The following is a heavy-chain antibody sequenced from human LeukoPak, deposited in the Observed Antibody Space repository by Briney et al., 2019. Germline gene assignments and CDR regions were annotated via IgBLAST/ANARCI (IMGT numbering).Heavy chain of an antibody. D-gene: IGHD6-13*01. CDR2: TNVRGTT. J-gene: IGHJ4*02. Sequence: TSETLSLTSAVYGESFSGYYWSWIRPPPGRGLERIGETNVRGTTSYSASHKSRVAISVDASKNQFSLKRNSVTAADTAVYYCARGDIAAGGGPFDYGGQGTLVTVSS. CDR1: GESFSGYY. CDR3: ARGDIAAGGGPFDY. V-gene: IGHV4-34*01.